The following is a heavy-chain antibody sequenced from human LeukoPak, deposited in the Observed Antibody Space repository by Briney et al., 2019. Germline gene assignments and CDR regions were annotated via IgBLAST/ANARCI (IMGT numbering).Heavy chain of an antibody. D-gene: IGHD4-17*01. V-gene: IGHV3-33*01. CDR1: GFTFRNYG. CDR3: ARDVSGEGIDY. J-gene: IGHJ4*02. CDR2: IWYDGSNK. Sequence: PGRSLRLSCAASGFTFRNYGIHWVRQAPGKGLEWVAVIWYDGSNKYYADSVKGRFTISRDNSKNTLYLQMNSLRAEDTAVYYCARDVSGEGIDYWGQGTLVTVSS.